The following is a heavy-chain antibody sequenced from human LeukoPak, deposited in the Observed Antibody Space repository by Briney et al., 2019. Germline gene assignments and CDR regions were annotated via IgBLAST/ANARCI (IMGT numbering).Heavy chain of an antibody. CDR1: GGSISSHY. CDR3: AGDSRYYDFWSGYYSDYYYYMDV. CDR2: IYYSGST. Sequence: SETLSLTCTVSGGSISSHYWSWIRQPPGKGLEWIGYIYYSGSTNYNPSLKSRVTISVDTSKNQFSLKLSSVTAADTAVYYCAGDSRYYDFWSGYYSDYYYYMDVWGKGTTVTVSS. D-gene: IGHD3-3*01. V-gene: IGHV4-59*11. J-gene: IGHJ6*03.